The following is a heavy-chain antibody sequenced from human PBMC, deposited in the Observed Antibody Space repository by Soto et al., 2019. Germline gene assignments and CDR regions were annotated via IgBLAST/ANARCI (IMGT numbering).Heavy chain of an antibody. V-gene: IGHV1-18*01. J-gene: IGHJ6*02. Sequence: ASVKVSCKASGYTFTSYGISWVRQAPGQGLEWMGWISAYNGNTNYAQKLQGRVTMTRNTSISTAYMELSSLRSEDTAVYYCARDQTNYGMDVWGQGTTVTVSS. CDR3: ARDQTNYGMDV. CDR1: GYTFTSYG. CDR2: ISAYNGNT.